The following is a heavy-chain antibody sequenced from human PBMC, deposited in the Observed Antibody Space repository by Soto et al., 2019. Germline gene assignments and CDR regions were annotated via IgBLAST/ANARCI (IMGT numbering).Heavy chain of an antibody. CDR1: GFAFSRYE. CDR3: TRVFWSGVNDY. D-gene: IGHD3-3*01. J-gene: IGHJ4*02. CDR2: TSGTGGTT. Sequence: EVQLAESGGGLVQPGGSLRLSCAASGFAFSRYEMSWVRQAPGKGPEWISYTSGTGGTTKYADSVKGRFIISRDNAKNSVYLQMNGLRAEDTAVYYCTRVFWSGVNDYWGQGTLVTVSS. V-gene: IGHV3-48*03.